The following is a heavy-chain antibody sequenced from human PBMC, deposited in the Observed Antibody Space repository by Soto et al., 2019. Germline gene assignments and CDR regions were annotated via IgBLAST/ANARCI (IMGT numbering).Heavy chain of an antibody. V-gene: IGHV3-11*06. CDR2: ISSSGSYT. J-gene: IGHJ6*02. CDR1: GFTFSDYY. D-gene: IGHD3-10*01. Sequence: QVQLVESGGGLVKPGGSLRLSCAASGFTFSDYYMSWIRQAPGKGLEWLSYISSSGSYTNYADSVEGRFIISRDNAKNSLYLQMNSLSGEDTAVYYCARVPYYYTSGTDYGMDVWGQGTTVTVSS. CDR3: ARVPYYYTSGTDYGMDV.